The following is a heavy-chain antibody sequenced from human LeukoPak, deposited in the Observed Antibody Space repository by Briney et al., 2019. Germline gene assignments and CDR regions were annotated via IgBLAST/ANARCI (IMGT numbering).Heavy chain of an antibody. CDR1: GFTFSSYA. V-gene: IGHV3-30-3*01. Sequence: PGGSLRLSCAASGFTFSSYAMHWVRQAPGKGLEWVAVISYDGSNNYYADSVKGRFTISRDNSKNTLYLQMNSLRAEDTAVYYCARSLYSSSPNPNWFDPWGQGTLVTVSS. D-gene: IGHD6-13*01. CDR2: ISYDGSNN. CDR3: ARSLYSSSPNPNWFDP. J-gene: IGHJ5*02.